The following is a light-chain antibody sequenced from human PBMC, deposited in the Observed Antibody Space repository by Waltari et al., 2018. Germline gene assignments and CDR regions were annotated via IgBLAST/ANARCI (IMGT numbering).Light chain of an antibody. V-gene: IGLV2-23*02. Sequence: QSALTQPASVSGSPGQSITISCTGTSRDIGSYGLVSWYQHHPGKSPKVKISEVSKRPSGFPDRFSGSRSGNTASLTISGLQAEDEADYYCCSYASSGTFVFGTGTKVTVL. CDR2: EVS. J-gene: IGLJ1*01. CDR1: SRDIGSYGL. CDR3: CSYASSGTFV.